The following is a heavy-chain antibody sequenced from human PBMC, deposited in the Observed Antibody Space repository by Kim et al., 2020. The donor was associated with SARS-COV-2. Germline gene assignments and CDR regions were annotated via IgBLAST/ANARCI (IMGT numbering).Heavy chain of an antibody. Sequence: GGSLRLSCAASEFTFNNAWMNWVRQAPGKGLEWVGRIKSKTDGGTSDYAAPVKGRFTISRDDSKNTLYLQMNSLKTEDTAVYYCTTNTVVRANWFGPWGQGTLVTVSS. CDR3: TTNTVVRANWFGP. D-gene: IGHD3-10*01. CDR2: IKSKTDGGTS. J-gene: IGHJ5*02. V-gene: IGHV3-15*01. CDR1: EFTFNNAW.